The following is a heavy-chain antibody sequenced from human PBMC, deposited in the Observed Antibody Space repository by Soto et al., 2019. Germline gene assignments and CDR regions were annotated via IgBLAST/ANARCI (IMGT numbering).Heavy chain of an antibody. J-gene: IGHJ2*01. Sequence: QVQLVQSGAEVKKPGSSVKVSCKASGGTFSSYAISWVRQAPGQGLEWMGGIIPIFGTANYAQKFQGRVTITADESTSTAYMELSSLRSEDTAVYYCARAFCGGDCYASDWYFDLWGRGTLVTVS. V-gene: IGHV1-69*01. CDR3: ARAFCGGDCYASDWYFDL. D-gene: IGHD2-21*02. CDR2: IIPIFGTA. CDR1: GGTFSSYA.